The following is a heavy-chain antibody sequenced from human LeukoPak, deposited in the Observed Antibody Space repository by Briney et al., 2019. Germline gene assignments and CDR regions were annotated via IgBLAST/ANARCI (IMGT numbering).Heavy chain of an antibody. CDR1: GYTFTGYY. Sequence: ASAKVSCKASGYTFTGYYMHWVRQAPGQGLEWMGWINPHSGGTNYAQNFQGRVTMTRDTSISTAYMDLSGLRSDDTAVYYCARVFSLRGSMDVWGRGTTVTVSS. D-gene: IGHD2-21*01. CDR2: INPHSGGT. J-gene: IGHJ6*02. CDR3: ARVFSLRGSMDV. V-gene: IGHV1-2*02.